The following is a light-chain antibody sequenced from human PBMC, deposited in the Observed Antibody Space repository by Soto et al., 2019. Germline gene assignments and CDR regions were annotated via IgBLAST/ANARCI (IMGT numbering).Light chain of an antibody. V-gene: IGKV3-20*01. CDR2: GAS. Sequence: EIVLTQSPGTLSLSPGERATLSCRASQSVSSSYLAWYQQKPGQAPMLLIYGASSRASGIPDRFSGSGSETDFTLTISRLEPEDFAVYYCQHFGSSQTFGQGTKVEIQ. J-gene: IGKJ1*01. CDR3: QHFGSSQT. CDR1: QSVSSSY.